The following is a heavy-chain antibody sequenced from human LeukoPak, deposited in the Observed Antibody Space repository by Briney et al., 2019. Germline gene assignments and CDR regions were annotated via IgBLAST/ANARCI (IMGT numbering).Heavy chain of an antibody. D-gene: IGHD6-13*01. CDR2: IIPIFGTA. CDR3: ARGPRRQPHIAAVIDY. V-gene: IGHV1-69*13. CDR1: GGTFSSYA. Sequence: SVKVSCKASGGTFSSYAISWVRQAPGQGLEWMGGIIPIFGTANYAQKFQGRVTITADESTSTAYMELSSLRSEDTAVYYCARGPRRQPHIAAVIDYWGQGTLVTVSS. J-gene: IGHJ4*02.